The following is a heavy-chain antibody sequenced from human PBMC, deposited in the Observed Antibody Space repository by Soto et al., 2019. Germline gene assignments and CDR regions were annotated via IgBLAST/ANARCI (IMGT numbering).Heavy chain of an antibody. D-gene: IGHD3-3*01. CDR1: GFTFSNYG. CDR2: ISDDGSNK. CDR3: TKRRNVLRFLEWSSGMEV. Sequence: GGSLRLSCAASGFTFSNYGMHWVRQAPGKGLEWVAFISDDGSNKYYADSMKGRFTMSRDNSKSTLYLQMNSLRVEDTAVYYCTKRRNVLRFLEWSSGMEVWGQGXTVTSP. V-gene: IGHV3-30*18. J-gene: IGHJ6*02.